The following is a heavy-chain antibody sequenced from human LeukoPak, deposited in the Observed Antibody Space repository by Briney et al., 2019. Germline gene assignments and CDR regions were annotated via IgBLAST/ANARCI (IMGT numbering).Heavy chain of an antibody. Sequence: GGSLRLSCAASGFPFSNHAMSWVRQPPGKGLEWVSAISNGNTYYADSVRGRFTISRDDSKSMVYLQMNSLRDEDTALYYCVREAGYCASVCLKSNWFDPWGQGTLVTV. J-gene: IGHJ5*02. D-gene: IGHD2-21*02. CDR1: GFPFSNHA. CDR3: VREAGYCASVCLKSNWFDP. V-gene: IGHV3-23*01. CDR2: ISNGNT.